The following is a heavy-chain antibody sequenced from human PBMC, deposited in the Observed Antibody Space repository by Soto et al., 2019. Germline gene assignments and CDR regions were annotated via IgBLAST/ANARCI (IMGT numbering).Heavy chain of an antibody. CDR1: GHSFTSYW. Sequence: PGESLKISCKGSGHSFTSYWISWVRQMPGKGLEWMGRIDPSDSYTNYSPSFQGHVTISADKSISTAYLQWSSLWAEDTAVYYCGILPALTPIYLRRDYDMDVWGQGTTVTVSS. CDR3: GILPALTPIYLRRDYDMDV. D-gene: IGHD2-2*01. CDR2: IDPSDSYT. J-gene: IGHJ6*02. V-gene: IGHV5-10-1*01.